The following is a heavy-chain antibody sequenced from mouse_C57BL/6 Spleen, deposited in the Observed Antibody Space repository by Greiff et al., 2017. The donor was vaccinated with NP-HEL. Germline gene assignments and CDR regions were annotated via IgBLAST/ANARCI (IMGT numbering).Heavy chain of an antibody. D-gene: IGHD2-4*01. CDR1: GYTFTEYT. J-gene: IGHJ2*01. Sequence: VKLMESGAELVKPGASVKLSCKASGYTFTEYTIHWVKQRSGQGLEWIGDIYPGSGSTNYNEKFKSKATLTVDTSSSTAYMQLSSLTSEDSAVYYCARCYYDYDVGDFDYWGQGTTLTVSS. V-gene: IGHV1-55*01. CDR2: IYPGSGST. CDR3: ARCYYDYDVGDFDY.